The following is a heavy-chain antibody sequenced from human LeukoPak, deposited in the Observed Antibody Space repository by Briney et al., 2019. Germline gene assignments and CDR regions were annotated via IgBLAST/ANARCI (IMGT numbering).Heavy chain of an antibody. CDR3: ARSGRYGDYFDY. CDR2: INHSGST. J-gene: IGHJ4*02. D-gene: IGHD4-17*01. V-gene: IGHV4-34*01. Sequence: PSETLSLTCAVYGGSFSGYYWSWIRQPPGKGLEWIGEINHSGSTNYNPSLKSRVTISVDTSKNQFSLKLSSVTAADTAVYYCARSGRYGDYFDYWGQGTLVTVSS. CDR1: GGSFSGYY.